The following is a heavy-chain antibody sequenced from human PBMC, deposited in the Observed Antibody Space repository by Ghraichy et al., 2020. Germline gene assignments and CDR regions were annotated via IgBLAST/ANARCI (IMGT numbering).Heavy chain of an antibody. J-gene: IGHJ4*02. V-gene: IGHV4-39*01. CDR1: GGSISSSSYY. CDR3: GRLSVAVAGVYFDY. CDR2: VYYYSGST. D-gene: IGHD6-19*01. Sequence: GSLSLTCTVSGGSISSSSYYWGWIRQPPGKGLEWIGSVYYYSGSTYYNPSLKSRVTISVDTSKNQFSLKLISVTAADTAVYYCGRLSVAVAGVYFDYWGKGTLVTVSS.